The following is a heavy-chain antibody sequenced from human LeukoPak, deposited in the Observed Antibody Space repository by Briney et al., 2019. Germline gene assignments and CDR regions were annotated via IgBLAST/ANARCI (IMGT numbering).Heavy chain of an antibody. D-gene: IGHD3/OR15-3a*01. Sequence: GGSLRLSCATSGFTFSSYSMNWVRQAPGKGLEWVSAISGSGGSTYYADSVKGRFTISRDNSKNTLYLQMNSLRAEDTAVYYCARARTLDYWGQGTLVTVSS. CDR1: GFTFSSYS. CDR2: ISGSGGST. CDR3: ARARTLDY. V-gene: IGHV3-23*01. J-gene: IGHJ4*02.